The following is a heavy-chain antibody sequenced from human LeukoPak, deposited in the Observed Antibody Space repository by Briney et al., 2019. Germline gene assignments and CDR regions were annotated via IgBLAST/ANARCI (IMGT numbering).Heavy chain of an antibody. Sequence: GGSLRLSCAASGFTFSSYGMHWVRQAPGKGLGWVAVISYDGSNKYYADSVKGRFTISRDNSKNTLYLQMNGLRAEDTAVYYCAKDYERETGWGQGTLVTVSS. J-gene: IGHJ4*02. CDR1: GFTFSSYG. CDR2: ISYDGSNK. V-gene: IGHV3-30*18. CDR3: AKDYERETG. D-gene: IGHD3-3*01.